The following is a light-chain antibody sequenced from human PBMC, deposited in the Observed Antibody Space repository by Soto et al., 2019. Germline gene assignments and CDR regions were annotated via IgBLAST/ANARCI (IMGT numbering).Light chain of an antibody. CDR3: QQLKNYPIT. CDR1: EDISSY. V-gene: IGKV1-9*01. Sequence: IPLTQSLSSLSASVGDRVTFTCRASEDISSYLAWYQQKPGTAPKLLIYAASALHSGVPSRFSGSGSGTDFTLTISSLQPEDFAIYFCQQLKNYPITFGQGTRLEIK. J-gene: IGKJ5*01. CDR2: AAS.